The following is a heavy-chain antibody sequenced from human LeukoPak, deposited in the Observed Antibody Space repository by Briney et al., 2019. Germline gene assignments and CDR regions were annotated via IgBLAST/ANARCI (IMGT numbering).Heavy chain of an antibody. CDR1: GGSISSGDYY. Sequence: SETLSLTCTVSGGSISSGDYYWSWIRQPPGKGLEWIGYIYYSGSTYYNPSLKSRVTISVDTSKNQFSLKLSSVTAADTAVYYCASPRDSGYDAYYFDYWGQGTLVTVSS. V-gene: IGHV4-30-4*01. J-gene: IGHJ4*02. D-gene: IGHD5-12*01. CDR2: IYYSGST. CDR3: ASPRDSGYDAYYFDY.